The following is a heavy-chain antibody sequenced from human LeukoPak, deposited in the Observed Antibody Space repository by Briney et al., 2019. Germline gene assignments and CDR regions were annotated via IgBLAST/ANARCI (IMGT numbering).Heavy chain of an antibody. V-gene: IGHV3-23*01. Sequence: GGSLRLSCVASEFTFSSHAMNWVRQAPGKGLEWVSSISGGGESTYYADSVKGRFTVSRDNSKNTLYLQINSLRGEDTAVYYCAKGKYSSGGVPDYWGQGTLVTVSS. D-gene: IGHD6-19*01. J-gene: IGHJ4*02. CDR1: EFTFSSHA. CDR2: ISGGGEST. CDR3: AKGKYSSGGVPDY.